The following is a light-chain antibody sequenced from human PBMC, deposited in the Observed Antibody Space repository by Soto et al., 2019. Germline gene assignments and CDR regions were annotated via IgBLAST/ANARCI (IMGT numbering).Light chain of an antibody. CDR2: KAS. Sequence: DIQMTQSPSTLSASVGDRVTITCRASESISNWLAWYQQKPGKAPILLIYKASTLESGVPSRFSGSGSGTEFTLTISRLQPDDSATYYCHLYNSYVWSFGPGTKVEIK. V-gene: IGKV1-5*03. CDR1: ESISNW. J-gene: IGKJ1*01. CDR3: HLYNSYVWS.